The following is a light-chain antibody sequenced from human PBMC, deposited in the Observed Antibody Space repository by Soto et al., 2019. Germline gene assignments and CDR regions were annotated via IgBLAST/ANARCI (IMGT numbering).Light chain of an antibody. Sequence: QSVLTQPPSVSGAPGQTVTISCTGSSSNIGAGYDVPWYQQLPGKAPKLLIYGNSNRPSGVPDRFSGSKSGTSASLAITGVQDEDEAAYYCQTSDTSISSVVFGGGTKVTVL. J-gene: IGLJ2*01. CDR3: QTSDTSISSVV. V-gene: IGLV1-40*01. CDR1: SSNIGAGYD. CDR2: GNS.